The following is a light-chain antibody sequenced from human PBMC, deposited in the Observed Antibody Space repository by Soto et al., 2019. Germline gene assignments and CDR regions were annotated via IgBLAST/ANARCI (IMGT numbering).Light chain of an antibody. Sequence: EIVLTQSPATLSLSPGERATLSCRASQSVSIYLAWYQQKPGQAPRLLIYDASNRATGIPARFSGSGSGTDFTLTISSLEPEDCAVYYCQPRINWPPRFTFGPGTKVDIK. V-gene: IGKV3-11*01. CDR3: QPRINWPPRFT. CDR1: QSVSIY. CDR2: DAS. J-gene: IGKJ3*01.